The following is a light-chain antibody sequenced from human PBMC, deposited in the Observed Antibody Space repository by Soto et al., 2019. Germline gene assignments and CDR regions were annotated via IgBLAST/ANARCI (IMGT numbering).Light chain of an antibody. Sequence: EIVMTQSPATLSVSPGERATLSCRASQSVSRNLAWYRQKPGQAPRLLTYGASTRATATPARFSGSGSGTEFTLTISSLQSEDFAVYYCQQYNGWPYTVGQGTKVDIK. CDR1: QSVSRN. J-gene: IGKJ2*01. V-gene: IGKV3-15*01. CDR2: GAS. CDR3: QQYNGWPYT.